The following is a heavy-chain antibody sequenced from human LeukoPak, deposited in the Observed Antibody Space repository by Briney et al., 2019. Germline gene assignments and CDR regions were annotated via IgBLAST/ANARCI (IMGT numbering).Heavy chain of an antibody. J-gene: IGHJ4*02. Sequence: SVKVSCKSSGGILSGYAITWVRQPPGRGLEGMGRIIHIFGPANYAQKFQGRVTIPTDESTGTAYMELSSLRSEDTAVYYCARGSLPIVVLPAALDDWGQGTLVTVSS. CDR3: ARGSLPIVVLPAALDD. CDR2: IIHIFGPA. CDR1: GGILSGYA. D-gene: IGHD2-2*01. V-gene: IGHV1-69*05.